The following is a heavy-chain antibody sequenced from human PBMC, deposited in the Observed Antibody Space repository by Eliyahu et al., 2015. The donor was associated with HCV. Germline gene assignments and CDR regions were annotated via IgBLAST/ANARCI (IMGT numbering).Heavy chain of an antibody. Sequence: EVQLVQSGAEVKKPGESLRISCKGSGYSFTSYWISWVRQMPGKGLEWMGRIDPSDSYTNYSPSFQGHVTISADKSISTAYLQWSSLKASDTAMYYCARHVRGSGKGGYYYYYGMDVWGQGTTVTVSS. D-gene: IGHD3-10*01. J-gene: IGHJ6*02. CDR2: IDPSDSYT. CDR3: ARHVRGSGKGGYYYYYGMDV. CDR1: GYSFTSYW. V-gene: IGHV5-10-1*03.